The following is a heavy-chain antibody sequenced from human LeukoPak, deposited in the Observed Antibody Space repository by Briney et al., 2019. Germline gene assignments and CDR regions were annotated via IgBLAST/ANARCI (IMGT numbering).Heavy chain of an antibody. CDR2: INPNTGNT. J-gene: IGHJ4*02. D-gene: IGHD3-22*01. CDR3: ARDRVYSSGYLGF. CDR1: GYTFTDYY. Sequence: ASVKVSCKASGYTFTDYYMHRVRQAPGQGLEWMGRINPNTGNTNYAQNFQGRVTMTRDTSISTAYMELSRLRFDDTAVYYCARDRVYSSGYLGFWGQGTLVTLSS. V-gene: IGHV1-2*02.